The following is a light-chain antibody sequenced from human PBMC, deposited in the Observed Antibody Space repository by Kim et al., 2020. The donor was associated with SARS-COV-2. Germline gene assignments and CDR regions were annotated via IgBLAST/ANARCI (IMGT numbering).Light chain of an antibody. J-gene: IGKJ2*01. Sequence: DIVMTQSPLSLPVTPGEPASISCRSSQSLLHSNGYNYLDWYLQKPGQSPQLLIYLGSTRASGVPDRFSGSGSGTDFTLKISRVEAEDFGVYYCMQALQAPYTFGQGTKLEI. V-gene: IGKV2-28*01. CDR2: LGS. CDR3: MQALQAPYT. CDR1: QSLLHSNGYNY.